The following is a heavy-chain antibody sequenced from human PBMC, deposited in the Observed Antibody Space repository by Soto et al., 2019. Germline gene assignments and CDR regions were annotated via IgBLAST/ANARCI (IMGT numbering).Heavy chain of an antibody. CDR1: GASISSGGYY. J-gene: IGHJ5*02. V-gene: IGHV4-31*03. Sequence: PSETLSLTCTVSGASISSGGYYWSWIRQHPGKGLEWIGYIYYSGSTYYNPSLKIRVTISVDTSKNQFSLKLSSVTAGDTAVYSCASTGKNHDFWSGYDIGWFDPWGQGTLVAVSS. CDR3: ASTGKNHDFWSGYDIGWFDP. D-gene: IGHD3-3*01. CDR2: IYYSGST.